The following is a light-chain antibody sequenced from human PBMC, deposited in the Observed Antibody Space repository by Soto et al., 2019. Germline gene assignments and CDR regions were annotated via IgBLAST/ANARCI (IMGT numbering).Light chain of an antibody. J-gene: IGKJ2*01. CDR2: GAS. CDR3: HQYGSSHT. V-gene: IGKV3-20*01. Sequence: EIVLTQSPGTLSLSPGDRATLSCRASQRVSSRDLAWYQQKAGQAPRLLIYGASTRATGIPDRFSGSGSGTDFTLTISRLESEDFAFYYCHQYGSSHTFGQGTKLEIK. CDR1: QRVSSRD.